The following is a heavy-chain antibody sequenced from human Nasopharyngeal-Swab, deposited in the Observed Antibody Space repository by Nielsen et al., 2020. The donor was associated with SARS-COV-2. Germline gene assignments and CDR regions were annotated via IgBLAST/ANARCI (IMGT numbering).Heavy chain of an antibody. D-gene: IGHD4-17*01. CDR2: IYYSGST. J-gene: IGHJ4*02. CDR1: GFTFSSSW. Sequence: GSLRLSCAASGFTFSSSWMSWIRQAPGKGLEWIGSIYYSGSTYYNPSLKSRVTISVDTSKNQFSLKLSSVTAADTAVYYCASLNAMTTADDYWGQGTLVTVSS. V-gene: IGHV4-39*01. CDR3: ASLNAMTTADDY.